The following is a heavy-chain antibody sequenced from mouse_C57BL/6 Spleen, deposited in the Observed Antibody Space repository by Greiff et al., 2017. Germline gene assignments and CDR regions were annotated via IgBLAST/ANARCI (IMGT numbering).Heavy chain of an antibody. Sequence: VQLQQSGAELVKPGASVKMSCKASGYTFTSYWITWVKQRPGQGLEWIGDIYPGSGSTNYNEKFKSKATLTVDTSSSTAYMQLSSLTSEDSAVYYCARLFYDGYYAWYFDVWGTGTTVTVSS. CDR1: GYTFTSYW. J-gene: IGHJ1*03. CDR2: IYPGSGST. D-gene: IGHD2-3*01. V-gene: IGHV1-55*01. CDR3: ARLFYDGYYAWYFDV.